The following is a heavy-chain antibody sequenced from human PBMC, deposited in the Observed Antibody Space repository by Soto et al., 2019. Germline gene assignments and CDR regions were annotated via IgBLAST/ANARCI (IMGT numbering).Heavy chain of an antibody. D-gene: IGHD3-10*01. Sequence: SETLSLTCAVYGGSFSGYYWSWILQPPGKGLEWIGEINHSGSTNYNPSLKSRVTISVDTSKNQFSLKLSSVTAADTAVYYCARRLRLWFGELLEWFDPWGQGTLVTVSS. J-gene: IGHJ5*02. CDR2: INHSGST. V-gene: IGHV4-34*01. CDR1: GGSFSGYY. CDR3: ARRLRLWFGELLEWFDP.